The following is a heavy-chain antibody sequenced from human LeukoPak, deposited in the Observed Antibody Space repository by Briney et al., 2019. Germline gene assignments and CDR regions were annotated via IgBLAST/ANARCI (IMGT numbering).Heavy chain of an antibody. V-gene: IGHV5-51*01. Sequence: GASLEISYKGSGSSFTSYWIGWGRPMPGKGVGWMGIIYPGDSDTRYSQSFQGQVTISADKSISTAYLQWSSLKASDTAMYYCARRGVRGVITSHLDYWGQGTLVTVSS. CDR3: ARRGVRGVITSHLDY. CDR1: GSSFTSYW. CDR2: IYPGDSDT. J-gene: IGHJ4*02. D-gene: IGHD3-10*01.